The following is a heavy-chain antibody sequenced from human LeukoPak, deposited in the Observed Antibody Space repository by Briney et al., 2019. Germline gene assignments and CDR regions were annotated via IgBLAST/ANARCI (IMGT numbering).Heavy chain of an antibody. V-gene: IGHV1-18*01. CDR2: ISAYNGNT. CDR3: ARDQHSSGYGAFDI. Sequence: GASVKVSCKASGGTFSSYAISWVRQAPGQGLEWMGWISAYNGNTNYAQKLQGRVTMTTDTSTSTAYMELRSLRSDDTAVYYCARDQHSSGYGAFDIWGQGTMVTVSS. D-gene: IGHD3-22*01. J-gene: IGHJ3*02. CDR1: GGTFSSYA.